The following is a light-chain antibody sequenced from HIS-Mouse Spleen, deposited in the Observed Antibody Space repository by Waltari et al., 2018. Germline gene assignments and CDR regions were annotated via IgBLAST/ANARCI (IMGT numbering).Light chain of an antibody. CDR2: EVS. CDR3: SSYTSSSTYV. V-gene: IGLV2-14*01. CDR1: SSDVGGYNY. J-gene: IGLJ1*01. Sequence: QSALTQHASVSGSPGHSITISCTGTSSDVGGYNYVSWYQQHPGKAPKLMIYEVSNRPSGVSNRFSVSKSGNTASLTLSGLQAEDAADYYCSSYTSSSTYVFGTGTKVTVL.